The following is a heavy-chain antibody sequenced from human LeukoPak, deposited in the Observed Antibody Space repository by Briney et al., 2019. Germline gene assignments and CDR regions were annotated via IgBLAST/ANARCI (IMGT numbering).Heavy chain of an antibody. CDR1: GYTFTDYS. Sequence: GSLKLSCKASGYTFTDYSMHWVRQAPGQGLEWMGRINPNSGGTNYAQTFKGRVTMARDTTKSSVYMELSRLRSDDTAVYCCARDYYDSSGYSCYWGQGTRIMVS. CDR3: ARDYYDSSGYSCY. V-gene: IGHV1-2*02. J-gene: IGHJ4*02. D-gene: IGHD3-22*01. CDR2: INPNSGGT.